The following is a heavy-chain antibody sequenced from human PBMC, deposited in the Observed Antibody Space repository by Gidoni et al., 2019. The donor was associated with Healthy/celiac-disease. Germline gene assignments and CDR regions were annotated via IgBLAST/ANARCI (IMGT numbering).Heavy chain of an antibody. CDR2: ISYDGSKK. D-gene: IGHD6-13*01. CDR1: GFTFSSYG. V-gene: IGHV3-30*18. Sequence: QVQLVDSGGGVVQPGSHLSLSCAASGFTFSSYGMHWVRQAPGKGLEWVAVISYDGSKKYYADSVKGRFTISRDNSKNTLYLKMNSLRAEDTVVYYCAKTRSSRSYYYYYYGRDVWGQGTTVTVSS. CDR3: AKTRSSRSYYYYYYGRDV. J-gene: IGHJ6*02.